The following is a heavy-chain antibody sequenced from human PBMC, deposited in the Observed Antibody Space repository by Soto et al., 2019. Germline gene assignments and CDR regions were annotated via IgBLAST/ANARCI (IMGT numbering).Heavy chain of an antibody. CDR3: GRPWKRGPDGHTDAFDI. Sequence: GGSLRLSCAASGFTFSSYGMHWVRQAPGKGLEWVAVISYDGSNKYYADSVKGRFTISRDNSKNTLYLQMNSLRAEDTAVYYCGRPWKRGPDGHTDAFDIWGQGTMVTVSS. J-gene: IGHJ3*02. D-gene: IGHD1-1*01. CDR2: ISYDGSNK. V-gene: IGHV3-30*03. CDR1: GFTFSSYG.